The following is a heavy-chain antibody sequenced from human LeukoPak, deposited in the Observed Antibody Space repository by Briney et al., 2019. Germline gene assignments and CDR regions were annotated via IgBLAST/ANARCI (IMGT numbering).Heavy chain of an antibody. CDR3: ARALGRDFDY. CDR1: GGSISSSSYY. V-gene: IGHV4-39*07. J-gene: IGHJ4*02. Sequence: SETLSLTCTVSGGSISSSSYYWGWIRQPPGKGLEWIGSIYYSGSTYYNPSLKSRVTISVDTSKNQFSLKLSSVTAADTAVYYCARALGRDFDYWGQGTLVTVSS. CDR2: IYYSGST.